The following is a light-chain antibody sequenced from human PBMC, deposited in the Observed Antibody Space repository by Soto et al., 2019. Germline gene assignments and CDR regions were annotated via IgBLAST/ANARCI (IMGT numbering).Light chain of an antibody. CDR3: QQYSSDLNT. J-gene: IGKJ2*01. CDR2: KAS. CDR1: QDVSQY. Sequence: DIHMTQSPSTLSASVGDSITITCRASQDVSQYLAWYQHKPGKAPKLLIYKASTLESGVSSKFSGRGSGTDFTLSIRDLQPDDFATYDCQQYSSDLNTFGQGTKLEIK. V-gene: IGKV1-5*03.